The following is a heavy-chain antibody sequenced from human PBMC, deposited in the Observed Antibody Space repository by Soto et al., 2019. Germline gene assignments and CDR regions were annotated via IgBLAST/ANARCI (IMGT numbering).Heavy chain of an antibody. CDR1: GYTFTGYY. V-gene: IGHV1-2*02. J-gene: IGHJ4*02. CDR3: ARAVAVADYYFDY. Sequence: QVHLVQSWAEVKKPGASVTVSCKASGYTFTGYYIHWVRQAPGQGLEWMGWINPNGGGTNFAQKFQGRVTMTTDTSINTAYMDLSRLRSDDTAVYFCARAVAVADYYFDYWGQGTLVTVSS. D-gene: IGHD6-19*01. CDR2: INPNGGGT.